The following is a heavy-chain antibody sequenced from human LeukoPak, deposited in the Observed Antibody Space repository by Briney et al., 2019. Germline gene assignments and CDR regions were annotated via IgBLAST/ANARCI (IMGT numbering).Heavy chain of an antibody. J-gene: IGHJ6*02. CDR2: IIPILGIA. CDR3: ASGGYCSGGSCYPEIYYYGMDV. V-gene: IGHV1-69*04. Sequence: SVKVSCEASGGTFSGYAISWVRQAPGQGLEWMGRIIPILGIANYAQKLQGRVTITADKSTSTAYMELSSLRSEDTAVYYCASGGYCSGGSCYPEIYYYGMDVWGQGTTVTVSS. D-gene: IGHD2-15*01. CDR1: GGTFSGYA.